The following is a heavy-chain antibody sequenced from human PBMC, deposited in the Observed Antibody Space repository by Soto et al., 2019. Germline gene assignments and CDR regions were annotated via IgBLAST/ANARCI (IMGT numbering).Heavy chain of an antibody. J-gene: IGHJ4*02. CDR1: GFTFSSYA. CDR2: ISYDGSNK. Sequence: QVQLVESGGGVVQPGRSLRLSCAASGFTFSSYAMHWVRQAPGQGLEWVAVISYDGSNKYYADSVNGRFTISRDNSRNTLYRQMTSLRAEDTAVYYCARADGVVTANYYFDYWGQGTLVTVSS. V-gene: IGHV3-30-3*01. D-gene: IGHD2-21*02. CDR3: ARADGVVTANYYFDY.